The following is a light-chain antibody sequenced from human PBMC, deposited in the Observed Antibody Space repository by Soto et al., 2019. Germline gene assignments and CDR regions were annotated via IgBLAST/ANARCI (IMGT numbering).Light chain of an antibody. Sequence: EIVLTQSPGTLCLSPGGRATLACRASQSVSSSYLAWYQQKPGQAPRLLIYGESARATGIPARFSGSGSGTEFTLTISSLQSEDFAVYFCQQYYDWPRTFGQGTKVDI. CDR2: GES. J-gene: IGKJ1*01. CDR1: QSVSSSY. CDR3: QQYYDWPRT. V-gene: IGKV3-15*01.